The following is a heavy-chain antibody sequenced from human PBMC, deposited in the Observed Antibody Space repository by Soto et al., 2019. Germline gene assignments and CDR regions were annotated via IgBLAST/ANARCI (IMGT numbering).Heavy chain of an antibody. CDR1: GYTFTSYG. D-gene: IGHD2-15*01. CDR2: ISAYNGNT. CDR3: ALYCSGGSCYDSQFDY. J-gene: IGHJ4*02. V-gene: IGHV1-18*01. Sequence: ASVKVSCKASGYTFTSYGISWVRQAPGQGLEWMGWISAYNGNTNYAQKLQGRVTMTTDTSTSTAYMELRSLRYEDTAVYYCALYCSGGSCYDSQFDYWRQGTLVTVSS.